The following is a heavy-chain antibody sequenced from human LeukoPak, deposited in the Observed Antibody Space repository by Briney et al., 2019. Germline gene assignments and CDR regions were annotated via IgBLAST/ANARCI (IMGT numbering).Heavy chain of an antibody. CDR1: GFTFSNYW. V-gene: IGHV3-7*01. J-gene: IGHJ1*01. CDR2: IKTDGSEK. Sequence: GGSLRLSCEGSGFTFSNYWMGWVRQAPGRGLQWVANIKTDGSEKYYVDSVKGRFTISRDNAKNSLYLQMNSLRAEDTAVYYCATYSSLNRREFQFWGQGTLLTVSS. CDR3: ATYSSLNRREFQF. D-gene: IGHD3-22*01.